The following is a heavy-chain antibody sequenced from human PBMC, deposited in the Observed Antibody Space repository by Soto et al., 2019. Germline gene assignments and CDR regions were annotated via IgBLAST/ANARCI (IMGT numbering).Heavy chain of an antibody. CDR2: INQDGRAK. CDR3: QIGFGGTH. J-gene: IGHJ4*02. D-gene: IGHD2-15*01. Sequence: EVQLVESGGGLVQPGGSLRLSCAASGFTFNNFYMVCVRQAPGRGLEWVANINQDGRAKYYVDSVKVRFTISRGNAKSPLYLQISSMRTEGTATYDCQIGFGGTHWGQGSLVTGSS. CDR1: GFTFNNFY. V-gene: IGHV3-7*05.